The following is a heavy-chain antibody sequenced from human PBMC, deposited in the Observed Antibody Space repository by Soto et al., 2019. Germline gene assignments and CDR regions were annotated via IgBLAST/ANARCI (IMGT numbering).Heavy chain of an antibody. CDR1: GFTFSSYG. D-gene: IGHD3-22*01. CDR2: ISNDGSNK. Sequence: GGSLRLSCAASGFTFSSYGMHWVRQAPGKGLEWVAGISNDGSNKYYADSVKGRFTISRDNAKNTLYLQMNSLRAEDTAVYYCARAYYYDSSGHDYWGQGPLVTVSS. V-gene: IGHV3-30*03. J-gene: IGHJ4*02. CDR3: ARAYYYDSSGHDY.